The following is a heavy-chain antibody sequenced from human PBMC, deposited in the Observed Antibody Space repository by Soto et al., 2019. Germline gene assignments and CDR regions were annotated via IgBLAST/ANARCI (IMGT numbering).Heavy chain of an antibody. CDR2: VFSSGST. V-gene: IGHV4-59*08. J-gene: IGHJ6*03. Sequence: SETLSLTCTVSGGSISSYYWTWVRQSPGKGLEWIGYVFSSGSTNYNPSLESRVTISLDTSKNQFSLKVISVTAADTAVYYWARRGKKSFYYYMDVWDKGTTVTVSS. CDR1: GGSISSYY. CDR3: ARRGKKSFYYYMDV.